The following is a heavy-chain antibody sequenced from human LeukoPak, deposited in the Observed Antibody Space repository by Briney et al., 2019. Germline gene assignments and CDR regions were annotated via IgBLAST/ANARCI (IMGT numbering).Heavy chain of an antibody. CDR2: ISSSSSYI. Sequence: PGGSLRLSCAASGFTFSSYSMNWVRQAPGKGLEWVSSISSSSSYIYYADSVKGRFTISRDNAKNSLYLQMNSLRAEDTAVYYCARVEAVADSDAFDIWGQGTMVTVSS. V-gene: IGHV3-21*01. J-gene: IGHJ3*02. D-gene: IGHD6-19*01. CDR1: GFTFSSYS. CDR3: ARVEAVADSDAFDI.